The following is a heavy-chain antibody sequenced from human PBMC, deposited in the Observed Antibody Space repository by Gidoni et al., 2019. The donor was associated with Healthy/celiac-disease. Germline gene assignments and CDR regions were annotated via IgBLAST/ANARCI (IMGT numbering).Heavy chain of an antibody. Sequence: EVQLVQSGAEVKKPGESLKISCKGSGYSFTSYWIGWVRQMPVKGLEWMGIIYPGDSDTRYSPSFQGQVTISADKSISTAYLQWSSLKASDTAMYYCARRYYYDSSGYYAFDIWGQGTMVTVSS. J-gene: IGHJ3*02. D-gene: IGHD3-22*01. CDR1: GYSFTSYW. V-gene: IGHV5-51*01. CDR2: IYPGDSDT. CDR3: ARRYYYDSSGYYAFDI.